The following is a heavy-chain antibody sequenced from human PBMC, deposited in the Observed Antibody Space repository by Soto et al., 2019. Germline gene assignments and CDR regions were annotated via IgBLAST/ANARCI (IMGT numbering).Heavy chain of an antibody. CDR1: GFTCSSYD. J-gene: IGHJ3*02. CDR2: ILVGGST. CDR3: AKANATGGGAFDI. D-gene: IGHD2-8*02. Sequence: GGSLGLCCAACGFTCSSYDMSWVRQAPGKGLEWVSTILVGGSTHYPDSVKGRFTISRDNSKNTVFLQMNSLTPGDTAVYYCAKANATGGGAFDICGQGTVVTVSS. V-gene: IGHV3-23*01.